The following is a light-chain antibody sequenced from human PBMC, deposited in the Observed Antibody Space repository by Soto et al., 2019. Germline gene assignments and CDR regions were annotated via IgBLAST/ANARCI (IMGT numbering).Light chain of an antibody. J-gene: IGLJ1*01. CDR2: EVS. V-gene: IGLV2-14*01. CDR3: SSFTTSSTLYV. Sequence: QSVRTEPASVSVSPGQSITVSCTGTSSDVGGYNFVSWYQQHPGKAPKLMIYEVSNRPSGVSNRFSGSKSGNTASLTISGLQAEDEADYYCSSFTTSSTLYVFGTGTKV. CDR1: SSDVGGYNF.